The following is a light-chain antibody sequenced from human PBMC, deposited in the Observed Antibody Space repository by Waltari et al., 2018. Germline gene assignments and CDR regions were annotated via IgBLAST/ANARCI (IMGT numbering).Light chain of an antibody. CDR1: QSVSTY. CDR2: DAS. J-gene: IGKJ1*01. Sequence: EIVLTQSPATLSLSPGEVATLSCRASQSVSTYLAWYQQKPGQAPRLLIYDASTRAAEIPARFSGSGSETDFTLTISSLDPEDFAIYYCQQRSTWPRVGVTFGQGTRVDLK. CDR3: QQRSTWPRVGVT. V-gene: IGKV3-11*01.